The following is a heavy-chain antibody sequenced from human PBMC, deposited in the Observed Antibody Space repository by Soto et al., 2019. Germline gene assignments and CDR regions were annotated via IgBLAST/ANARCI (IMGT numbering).Heavy chain of an antibody. CDR2: ISSSGNTV. J-gene: IGHJ4*02. CDR1: RFTFSTYE. V-gene: IGHV3-48*03. CDR3: VRYCSSTLCNGVATRTFDY. D-gene: IGHD2-2*01. Sequence: EVHLVESGGALVQPGGSLRLSCAASRFTFSTYEMIWVRQAPGKGLEWVSYISSSGNTVYYADSVKGRFTISRDNTRNSLYLQMNSLRDEDTALYYCVRYCSSTLCNGVATRTFDYWGQGTLVTVSS.